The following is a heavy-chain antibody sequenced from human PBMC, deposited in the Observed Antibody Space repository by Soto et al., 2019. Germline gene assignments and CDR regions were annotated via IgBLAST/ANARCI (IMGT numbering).Heavy chain of an antibody. CDR1: GYTFTSYA. Sequence: QVQLVQSEGEVKKPGASVKISCRASGYTFTSYAINWVRHAPGQGLEWMGWISAHSGNTNYAQKVQGRVTMTTDTSTSTAYMELRSLRSDDTAIYYCARIAASGIVHDFDFWGQGTLVTVSS. J-gene: IGHJ4*02. D-gene: IGHD6-13*01. CDR3: ARIAASGIVHDFDF. CDR2: ISAHSGNT. V-gene: IGHV1-18*01.